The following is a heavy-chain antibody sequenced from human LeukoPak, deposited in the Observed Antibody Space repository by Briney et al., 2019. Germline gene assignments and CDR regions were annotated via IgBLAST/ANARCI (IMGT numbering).Heavy chain of an antibody. V-gene: IGHV3-66*01. J-gene: IGHJ5*02. CDR3: ASESFGGDYRPGWFDP. CDR1: GFTVSSNY. D-gene: IGHD4-17*01. Sequence: GGSLRLSCTASGFTVSSNYMSWVRQAPGKGLEWVSVIYSGGSTYYTDSVKGRFTISRDNSKNTLYLQMNSLRAEDTAVYYCASESFGGDYRPGWFDPWGQGTLVTVSS. CDR2: IYSGGST.